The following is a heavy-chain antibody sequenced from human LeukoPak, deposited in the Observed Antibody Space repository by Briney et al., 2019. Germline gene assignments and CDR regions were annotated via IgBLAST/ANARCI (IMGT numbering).Heavy chain of an antibody. CDR2: ISGYDGRT. V-gene: IGHV1-18*01. J-gene: IGHJ6*02. Sequence: ASVKVSCKASGYTFTSSGISWVRQAPGQGLEWMAWISGYDGRTNYAQKFPDRVIMTTDTSTSTAYMELGSLRSDDTAVYYCARDWNYRGLDVWGQGTTVTVSS. CDR3: ARDWNYRGLDV. D-gene: IGHD1-7*01. CDR1: GYTFTSSG.